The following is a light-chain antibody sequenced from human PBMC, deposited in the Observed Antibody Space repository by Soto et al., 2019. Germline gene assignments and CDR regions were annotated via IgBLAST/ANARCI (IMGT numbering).Light chain of an antibody. CDR1: QSISNY. V-gene: IGKV1-39*01. CDR2: GAS. Sequence: DIQMTQSPSSLSASVGDRVTITCRASQSISNYLSWYQQKPGKAPKILIYGASNLQSGVLSRFSGSGSGTDFTLTISSLQPEDFATYYCQQSYSTPPWTFGQGTKVEIK. J-gene: IGKJ1*01. CDR3: QQSYSTPPWT.